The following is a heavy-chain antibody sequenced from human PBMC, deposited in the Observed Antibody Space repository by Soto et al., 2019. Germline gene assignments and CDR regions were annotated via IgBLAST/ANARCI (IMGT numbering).Heavy chain of an antibody. CDR3: AGSTRYYDFWSGSYRGFDY. V-gene: IGHV1-46*03. D-gene: IGHD3-3*01. J-gene: IGHJ4*02. CDR1: GYTFTSYY. Sequence: ASVKVSCKASGYTFTSYYMHWVRQAPGQGLEWMGIINPSGGSTSYAQKFQGRVTMTRNTSTSTAYMELSSLRSEDTAVYYCAGSTRYYDFWSGSYRGFDYWGQGTLVTVSS. CDR2: INPSGGST.